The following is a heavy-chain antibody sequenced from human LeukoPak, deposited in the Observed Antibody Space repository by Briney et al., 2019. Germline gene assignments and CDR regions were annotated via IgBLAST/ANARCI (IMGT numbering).Heavy chain of an antibody. Sequence: GESLKISCKGSGYRFSSYWIGWVRQMPGKGLEWMGIIYPGDSDSRYSPSFQGQITISVDKSISTAYIEWSSLKASDTAMYFCARIGNQYGGFENLRIDYWGQGTPVTVSS. V-gene: IGHV5-51*06. J-gene: IGHJ4*02. CDR1: GYRFSSYW. CDR2: IYPGDSDS. D-gene: IGHD3-10*01. CDR3: ARIGNQYGGFENLRIDY.